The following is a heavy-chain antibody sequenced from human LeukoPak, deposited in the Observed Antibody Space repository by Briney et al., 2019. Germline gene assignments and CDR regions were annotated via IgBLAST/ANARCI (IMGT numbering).Heavy chain of an antibody. J-gene: IGHJ4*02. V-gene: IGHV3-23*01. D-gene: IGHD3-22*01. CDR1: GFTFSSYA. CDR2: ISGSGGST. CDR3: AKAGDSRPMYYFDY. Sequence: GGSLRLSCAASGFTFSSYAMSWVRQAPGKGLEWVSAISGSGGSTYYADSVKGRFTISRDNSKNTLYLQMNSLRAEATAVYYCAKAGDSRPMYYFDYWGQGTLVTVSS.